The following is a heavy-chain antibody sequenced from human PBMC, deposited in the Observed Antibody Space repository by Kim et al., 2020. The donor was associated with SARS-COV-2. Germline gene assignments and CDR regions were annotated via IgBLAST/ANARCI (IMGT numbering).Heavy chain of an antibody. V-gene: IGHV4-39*01. D-gene: IGHD1-1*01. J-gene: IGHJ3*02. CDR1: GGSISSSSYY. Sequence: SETLSLTCTVSGGSISSSSYYWGWIRQPPGKGLEWIGSIYYSGSTYYNPSLKSRVTISVDTSKNQFSLKLSSVTAADTAVYYCARHPRGYGAFDIWGQGTMVTVSS. CDR2: IYYSGST. CDR3: ARHPRGYGAFDI.